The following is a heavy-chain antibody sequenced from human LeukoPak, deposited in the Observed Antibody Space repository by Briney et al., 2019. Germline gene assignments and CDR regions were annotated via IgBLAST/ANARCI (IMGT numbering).Heavy chain of an antibody. CDR3: AREVAVGIGAYNY. Sequence: PGGSLRLSCVASGFTFSSYWMSWVRQAPWKGLEWVANINLDGNEKYYIDSVKGRFTISRDNAKNSLYLQMSSLRAEDTALYYCAREVAVGIGAYNYWGQGTLVTVSS. CDR1: GFTFSSYW. V-gene: IGHV3-7*01. J-gene: IGHJ4*02. CDR2: INLDGNEK. D-gene: IGHD6-13*01.